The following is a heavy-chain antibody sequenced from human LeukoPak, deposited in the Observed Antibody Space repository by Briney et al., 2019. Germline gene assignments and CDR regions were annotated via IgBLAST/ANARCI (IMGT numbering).Heavy chain of an antibody. CDR3: ARDEGSVVPAATGFDP. CDR1: GGTFSSYA. V-gene: IGHV1-69*13. CDR2: IIPIFGTA. D-gene: IGHD2-2*01. Sequence: GASVKASCKASGGTFSSYAISWVRQAPGQGLEWMGGIIPIFGTANYAQKFQGRVTITADESTSTAYMELSSLRSEDTAVYYCARDEGSVVPAATGFDPWGQGTLVTVSS. J-gene: IGHJ5*02.